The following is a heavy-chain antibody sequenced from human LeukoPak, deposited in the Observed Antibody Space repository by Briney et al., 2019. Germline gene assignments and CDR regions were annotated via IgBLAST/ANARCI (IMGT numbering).Heavy chain of an antibody. Sequence: ASVKVSCKASGYTFTSYYMHWVRQAPGQGLEWMGIINPSGGSTSYAQKFQGRVTMTRDMSTSTVYKELSSLRSEDTAVYYCAKGRYYDSSGYPPWFDPWGQGTLVTVSS. D-gene: IGHD3-22*01. V-gene: IGHV1-46*01. CDR3: AKGRYYDSSGYPPWFDP. CDR1: GYTFTSYY. J-gene: IGHJ5*02. CDR2: INPSGGST.